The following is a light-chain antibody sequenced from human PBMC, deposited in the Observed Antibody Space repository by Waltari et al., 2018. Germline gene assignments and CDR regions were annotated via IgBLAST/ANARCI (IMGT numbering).Light chain of an antibody. Sequence: QSALTQPASVSGSPGRSITISCTGTSSDVDGYNYVSWYQQHPGKAPKLIIYDVSKRPSGVSNRLSGSKAGNTASLTISGLQAEDEADYYCSSYTSSSTLVFGGGTKLTVL. J-gene: IGLJ3*02. CDR1: SSDVDGYNY. CDR3: SSYTSSSTLV. CDR2: DVS. V-gene: IGLV2-14*01.